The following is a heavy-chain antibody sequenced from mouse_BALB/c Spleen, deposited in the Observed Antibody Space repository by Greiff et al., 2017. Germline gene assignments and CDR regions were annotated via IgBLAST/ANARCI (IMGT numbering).Heavy chain of an antibody. Sequence: EVKLMESGGGLVKPGGSLKLSCAASGFTFSSYAMSWVRQTPEKRLEWVASISSGGSTYYPDSVKGRFTISRDNARNILYLQMSSLRSEDTAMYYCARGLYDYDEVFDYWGQGTTLTVSS. D-gene: IGHD2-4*01. CDR1: GFTFSSYA. CDR2: ISSGGST. V-gene: IGHV5-6-5*01. J-gene: IGHJ2*01. CDR3: ARGLYDYDEVFDY.